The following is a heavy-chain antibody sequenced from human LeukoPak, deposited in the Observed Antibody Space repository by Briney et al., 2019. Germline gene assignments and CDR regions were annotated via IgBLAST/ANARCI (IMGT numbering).Heavy chain of an antibody. V-gene: IGHV3-23*01. D-gene: IGHD3-10*01. CDR2: IRPSGDNT. CDR1: GFTFSSYD. Sequence: GGALRLSCAASGFTFSSYDMTWVRQAPGRGLEWVSSIRPSGDNTYYADSVQGRFTISRDNSKNTLYLQMNSLRDDDTAMYYCAKETPSYGSGSLGHYWGQGTLVTVSS. CDR3: AKETPSYGSGSLGHY. J-gene: IGHJ4*02.